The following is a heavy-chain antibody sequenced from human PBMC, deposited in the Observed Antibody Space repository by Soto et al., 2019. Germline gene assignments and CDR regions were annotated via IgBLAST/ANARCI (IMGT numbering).Heavy chain of an antibody. V-gene: IGHV3-7*01. CDR3: ARRQYDSWSGYYPANAQTQPQNWFDP. CDR2: IKQDGSEK. J-gene: IGHJ5*01. D-gene: IGHD3-3*01. Sequence: EVQLVESGGGLVQPGGSLRLSCAASGFTFSSYWMSWVRQAPGKGLEWVANIKQDGSEKHYVDSVKGRFTISRDNAKNSLYLQMNSLRAEDTAVYYCARRQYDSWSGYYPANAQTQPQNWFDPWGQETLVTVSS. CDR1: GFTFSSYW.